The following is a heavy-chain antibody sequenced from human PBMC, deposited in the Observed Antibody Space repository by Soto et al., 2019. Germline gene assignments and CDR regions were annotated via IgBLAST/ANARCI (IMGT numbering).Heavy chain of an antibody. V-gene: IGHV1-2*02. D-gene: IGHD3-22*01. CDR1: GYTFTGYY. Sequence: ASVKVSCKASGYTFTGYYMHWVRQAPGQGLEWMGWINPNNGGTNYAQKFQGRVTMTRDTSISTAYMELSRLRSDDTAVYYCARVKYYYDSSGPGDYWGQGTLVTVSS. CDR2: INPNNGGT. CDR3: ARVKYYYDSSGPGDY. J-gene: IGHJ4*02.